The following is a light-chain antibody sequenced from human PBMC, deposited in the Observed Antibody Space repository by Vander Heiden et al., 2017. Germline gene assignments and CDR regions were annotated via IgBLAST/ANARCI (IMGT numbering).Light chain of an antibody. Sequence: DIEMTQSPPSLPVTPGEPASISCRSSQSLLHSNGYNYLDWYLQKPGQSPQLLIYLGSNRASGVPDRFSGSGSGTDFTLKISRVEAEDVGVYYCMQALQTPLTFGGGTKVEIK. V-gene: IGKV2-28*01. CDR3: MQALQTPLT. CDR2: LGS. CDR1: QSLLHSNGYNY. J-gene: IGKJ4*01.